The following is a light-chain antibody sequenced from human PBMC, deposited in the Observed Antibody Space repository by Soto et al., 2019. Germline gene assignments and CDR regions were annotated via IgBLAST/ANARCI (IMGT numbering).Light chain of an antibody. J-gene: IGLJ2*01. CDR3: AAWDDSLSGVV. V-gene: IGLV1-44*01. CDR1: SSNIGSNT. CDR2: SNN. Sequence: QSVLTQPPSASGTPGQRVTISCSGSSSNIGSNTVNWYQQLPGTAPKLLIYSNNQRPSGVPDRFSGSKSGTSASLAISGLQSGDEADYYCAAWDDSLSGVVFGGGTKVTVL.